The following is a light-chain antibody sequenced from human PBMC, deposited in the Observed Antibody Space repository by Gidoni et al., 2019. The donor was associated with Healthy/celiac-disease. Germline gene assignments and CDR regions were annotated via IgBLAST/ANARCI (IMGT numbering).Light chain of an antibody. CDR1: QSMSSS. CDR2: AAS. J-gene: IGKJ5*01. CDR3: QQSYSTPRT. Sequence: DIQMTQSPSSLSASVGDRVTITCRASQSMSSSLNWYQHKPGKAPKLLIYAASSLQSGVPSRFSGSGSGTDFTLTSSSLQPEDFATYYCQQSYSTPRTFGQGTRLEIK. V-gene: IGKV1-39*01.